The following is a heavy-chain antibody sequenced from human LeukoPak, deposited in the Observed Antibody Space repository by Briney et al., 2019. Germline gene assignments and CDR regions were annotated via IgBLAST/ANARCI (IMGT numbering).Heavy chain of an antibody. V-gene: IGHV4-30-2*01. CDR1: GGSINSGGFS. Sequence: SETLSLTCAVSGGSINSGGFSWTWIRQPPGKGLEWIGYIYSGTTSYNPSLKSRVTISVDNVKNEFALKLRSVTAADTAVYYCARAERNYYYYGMDVWGQGTTVTVSS. J-gene: IGHJ6*02. CDR2: IYSGTT. CDR3: ARAERNYYYYGMDV.